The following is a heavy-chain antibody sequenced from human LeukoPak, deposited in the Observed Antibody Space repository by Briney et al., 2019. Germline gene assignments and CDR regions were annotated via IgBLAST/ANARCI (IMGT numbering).Heavy chain of an antibody. CDR2: IYYSGST. Sequence: PSETLSLTCTVSGGSVSSGSYYWSWIRQPPGKGLEWIGYIYYSGSTNYNPSLKSRVTISVDTSKNQFSLKLSSVTAADTAVYYCARDYCSRTSCQGLDSWGQGTLVTVSS. CDR3: ARDYCSRTSCQGLDS. D-gene: IGHD2-2*01. CDR1: GGSVSSGSYY. V-gene: IGHV4-61*01. J-gene: IGHJ4*02.